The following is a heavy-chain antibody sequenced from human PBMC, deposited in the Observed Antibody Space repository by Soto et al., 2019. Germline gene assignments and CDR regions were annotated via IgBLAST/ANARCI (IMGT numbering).Heavy chain of an antibody. V-gene: IGHV4-59*08. CDR2: IYYSGST. CDR1: GGSISSYY. CDR3: ARHPGKQQLDY. Sequence: SETLSLTCTVSGGSISSYYWSLIRQPPGKGLEWIGYIYYSGSTNYNPSLKSRVTISVDTSKNQFSLKLSSVTAADTAVYYCARHPGKQQLDYWGQGTLVTVSS. D-gene: IGHD6-13*01. J-gene: IGHJ4*02.